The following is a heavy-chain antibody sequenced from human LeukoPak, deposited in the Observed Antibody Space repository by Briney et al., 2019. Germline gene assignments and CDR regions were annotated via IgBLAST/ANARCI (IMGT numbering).Heavy chain of an antibody. Sequence: RGSLRLSCAASGFTFSTYGVHWVRQPPGKGLEWVAVIWYDGSKKYYADSVKGRFTISRDNSKNTLYLQINSLRDEDTAVYYCARDIQYFEILTGHSALDYWGQGALVTVSS. D-gene: IGHD3-9*01. CDR3: ARDIQYFEILTGHSALDY. CDR2: IWYDGSKK. CDR1: GFTFSTYG. V-gene: IGHV3-33*01. J-gene: IGHJ4*02.